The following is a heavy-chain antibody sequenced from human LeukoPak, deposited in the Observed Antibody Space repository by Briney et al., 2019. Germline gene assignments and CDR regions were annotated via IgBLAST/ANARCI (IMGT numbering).Heavy chain of an antibody. J-gene: IGHJ4*02. CDR1: GFTVSSNY. CDR3: ARFFRGYSSGWYPYFDY. V-gene: IGHV3-53*01. Sequence: PGGSLRLSCAASGFTVSSNYMSWVRQAPGKGLEWVSVIYSGGSTYYADSVKGRFTISRDNSKSTLYLQMNSLRAEDTAVYYCARFFRGYSSGWYPYFDYWGQGTLVTVSS. CDR2: IYSGGST. D-gene: IGHD6-19*01.